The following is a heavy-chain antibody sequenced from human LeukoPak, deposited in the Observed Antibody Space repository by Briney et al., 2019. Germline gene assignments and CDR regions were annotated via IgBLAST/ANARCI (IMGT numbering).Heavy chain of an antibody. D-gene: IGHD3-10*01. Sequence: ASVKVSCKASGYTFTSYYMHWVRQAPGQGLEWMGWINPNSGGTNYAQKFQGRVTMTRDTSISTAYMELSRLRSDDTAVYYCARSSYGSGSLDYWGQGTLVTVSS. CDR3: ARSSYGSGSLDY. CDR1: GYTFTSYY. CDR2: INPNSGGT. J-gene: IGHJ4*02. V-gene: IGHV1-2*02.